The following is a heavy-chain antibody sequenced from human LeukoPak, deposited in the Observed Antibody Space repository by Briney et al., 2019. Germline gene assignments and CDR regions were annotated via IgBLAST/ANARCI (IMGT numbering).Heavy chain of an antibody. J-gene: IGHJ4*02. D-gene: IGHD6-13*01. CDR2: TYYRSKWYD. CDR1: GDSVSSNSAA. V-gene: IGHV6-1*01. Sequence: SQTLSLTCAISGDSVSSNSAAWNWLRQSPSRDLEWLGRTYYRSKWYDDYAVSVKSRITINPDTSKNQFSLQLNSVTPEDTAVYYCARDLDSSWSPFDYWGQGTRVTVSS. CDR3: ARDLDSSWSPFDY.